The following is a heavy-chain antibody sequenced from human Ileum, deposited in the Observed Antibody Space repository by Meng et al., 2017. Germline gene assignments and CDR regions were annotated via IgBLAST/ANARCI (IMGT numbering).Heavy chain of an antibody. V-gene: IGHV1-69*06. CDR3: ARKGGYCGSDCYYFDF. Sequence: SVKVSCKADGFSFNNYPINWVRQAPGQGPEWMGAITPTFGTSNYAQTFQGRVTFIADKSTNTAYMEVNSLKSEDTAVYYCARKGGYCGSDCYYFDFWGQGTLVTVSS. CDR2: ITPTFGTS. J-gene: IGHJ4*02. CDR1: GFSFNNYP. D-gene: IGHD2-21*02.